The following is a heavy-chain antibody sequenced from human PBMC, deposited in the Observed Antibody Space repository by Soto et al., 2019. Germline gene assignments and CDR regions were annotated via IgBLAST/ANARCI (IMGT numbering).Heavy chain of an antibody. CDR3: ATGGLIGTPPDY. CDR1: GYNFGGYW. Sequence: GESLKISCKGSGYNFGGYWIGWVRQMPGKGLEWMGIIFPGDSDTRYSPSFQGQVTISADKSISTVYLQWRSLKASDTAIYFCATGGLIGTPPDYWGQGTQVTVSS. J-gene: IGHJ4*02. V-gene: IGHV5-51*01. CDR2: IFPGDSDT. D-gene: IGHD1-7*01.